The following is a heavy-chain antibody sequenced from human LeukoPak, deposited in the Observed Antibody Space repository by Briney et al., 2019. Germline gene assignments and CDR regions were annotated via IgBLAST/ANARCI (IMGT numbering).Heavy chain of an antibody. D-gene: IGHD6-19*01. J-gene: IGHJ5*02. CDR3: GKDGGQYSSGPEFDP. CDR2: IGGEGGRT. Sequence: GGSLRLSCAASGFVFSDSAMHWVRQSPGRGLEWVSVIGGEGGRTFYADSVKGRFTISRDNSKNKAYLQMNSLRADDKAIYYCGKDGGQYSSGPEFDPRGQGALVTVSS. V-gene: IGHV3-23*01. CDR1: GFVFSDSA.